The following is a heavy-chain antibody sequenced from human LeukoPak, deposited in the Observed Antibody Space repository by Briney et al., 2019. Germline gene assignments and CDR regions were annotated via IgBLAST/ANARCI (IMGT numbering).Heavy chain of an antibody. J-gene: IGHJ4*02. CDR1: GYTLTELS. D-gene: IGHD3-3*01. Sequence: GASVRVSCKVSGYTLTELSMHWVRQAPGKGLEWMGGFDPEDGETIYAQKFQGRVTMTEDTSTDTAYMELSSLRSEDTAVYYCATLHSRGLRFLGEYYFDYWGQGTLVTVSS. CDR2: FDPEDGET. CDR3: ATLHSRGLRFLGEYYFDY. V-gene: IGHV1-24*01.